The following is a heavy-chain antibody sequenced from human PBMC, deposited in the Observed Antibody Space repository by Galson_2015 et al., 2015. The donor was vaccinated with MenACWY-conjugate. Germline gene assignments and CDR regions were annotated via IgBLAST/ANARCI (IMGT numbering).Heavy chain of an antibody. V-gene: IGHV3-74*01. CDR3: GRIGTPYSFPPP. CDR1: GFTFSAYC. D-gene: IGHD2/OR15-2a*01. Sequence: SLRLSCAASGFTFSAYCMHWVRQAPGKGLVWVSRLCGDGSGKTYAGSVKGRFSISMDNAKTTLYLQMNSLRAEDTAMYYCGRIGTPYSFPPPSVPGTLVTVS. J-gene: IGHJ5*02. CDR2: LCGDGSGK.